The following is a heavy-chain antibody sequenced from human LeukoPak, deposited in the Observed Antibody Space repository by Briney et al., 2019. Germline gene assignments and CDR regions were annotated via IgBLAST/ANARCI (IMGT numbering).Heavy chain of an antibody. CDR2: IYYSGST. V-gene: IGHV4-59*01. D-gene: IGHD4-17*01. CDR1: GGSISSYY. Sequence: SETLSLTCTVSGGSISSYYWSWIRQPPGKGLEWIGYIYYSGSTNYNPSLESRVTISVDTSKNQFSLKLSSVTAADTAVYYCAREGDDYGDYVFDYWGQGTLVTVSS. J-gene: IGHJ4*02. CDR3: AREGDDYGDYVFDY.